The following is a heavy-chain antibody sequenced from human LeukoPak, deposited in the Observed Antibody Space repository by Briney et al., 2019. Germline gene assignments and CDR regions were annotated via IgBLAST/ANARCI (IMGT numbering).Heavy chain of an antibody. Sequence: GGSLRLSCAASGFSFSSYSMNWVRQAPGKGLEWVSYISSSSSTIYYADSVKGRFTISRDNTKNSVYLQMNSLRAEDTAVYYCASLSLRWSDYWGQGTLVTVSS. CDR2: ISSSSSTI. CDR3: ASLSLRWSDY. CDR1: GFSFSSYS. V-gene: IGHV3-48*04. D-gene: IGHD4-23*01. J-gene: IGHJ4*02.